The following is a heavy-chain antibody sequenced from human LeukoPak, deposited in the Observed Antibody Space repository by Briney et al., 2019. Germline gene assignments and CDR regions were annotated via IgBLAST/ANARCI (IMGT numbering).Heavy chain of an antibody. D-gene: IGHD5-18*01. CDR2: ISSSSSTI. Sequence: GGSLRLSCVASGLTIGSRYMNWVRQAPGKGLEWVSYISSSSSTIYYADSVKGRFTISRDNAKNSLYLQMNSLRDEDTAVYYCARDTGDTAMVGYWGQGTLVTVSS. CDR1: GLTIGSRY. J-gene: IGHJ4*02. V-gene: IGHV3-48*02. CDR3: ARDTGDTAMVGY.